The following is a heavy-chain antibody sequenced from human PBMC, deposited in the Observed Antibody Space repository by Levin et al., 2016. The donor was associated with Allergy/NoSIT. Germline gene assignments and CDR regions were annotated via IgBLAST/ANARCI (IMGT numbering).Heavy chain of an antibody. CDR1: GGSLTSGGFY. J-gene: IGHJ5*02. D-gene: IGHD2/OR15-2a*01. CDR2: IYTSGST. V-gene: IGHV4-61*02. CDR3: ARDGSYCDSITCFSWFDP. Sequence: LRLSCSVSGGSLTSGGFYWSWIRQPAGKGLEWIGRIYTSGSTHYNPSLKSRVTILLDTSMNQFSLQLSSVTAADTAVYYCARDGSYCDSITCFSWFDPWGQGTLVTVSS.